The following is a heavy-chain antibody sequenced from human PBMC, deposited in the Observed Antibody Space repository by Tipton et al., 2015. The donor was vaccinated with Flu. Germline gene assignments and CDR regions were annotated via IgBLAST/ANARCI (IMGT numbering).Heavy chain of an antibody. Sequence: SLRLSCAASGSTVSRYWMHWVRQAPGKGLVWVSRINSDGSITNYADSVKGRFTNSRDVAKNTLYLQMNSLRAEDTAVYYCARGGLGSGSFYSYYYYGMDVWGQGTTVTVSS. J-gene: IGHJ6*02. CDR3: ARGGLGSGSFYSYYYYGMDV. D-gene: IGHD3-10*01. CDR2: INSDGSIT. V-gene: IGHV3-74*01. CDR1: GSTVSRYW.